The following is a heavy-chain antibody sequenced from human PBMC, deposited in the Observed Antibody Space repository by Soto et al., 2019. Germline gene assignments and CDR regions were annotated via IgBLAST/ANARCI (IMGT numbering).Heavy chain of an antibody. CDR3: AREGAFDD. Sequence: SVKVSCKASGGTFSSYTISWVRQAPGQGLEWMGRIIPIHGIANYAQKFQGRVTMTADTSTSTAYMELRSLRSDDTAVYYCAREGAFDDWGPGTLVTVSS. V-gene: IGHV1-69*04. CDR2: IIPIHGIA. CDR1: GGTFSSYT. J-gene: IGHJ4*02.